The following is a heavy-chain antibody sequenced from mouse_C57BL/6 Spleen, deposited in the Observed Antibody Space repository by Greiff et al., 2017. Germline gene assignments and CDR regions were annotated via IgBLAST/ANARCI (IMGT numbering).Heavy chain of an antibody. J-gene: IGHJ2*01. V-gene: IGHV5-9-1*02. CDR2: ISSGGDYI. Sequence: EVMLVESGEGLVKPGGSLKLSCAASGFTFSSYAMSWVRQTPEKRLEWVAYISSGGDYIYYADTVKGRFTISRDNARNTLYLQMSSLKSEDTAMYYCTRWYGNQGNFDYWGQGTTLTVSS. D-gene: IGHD2-10*02. CDR1: GFTFSSYA. CDR3: TRWYGNQGNFDY.